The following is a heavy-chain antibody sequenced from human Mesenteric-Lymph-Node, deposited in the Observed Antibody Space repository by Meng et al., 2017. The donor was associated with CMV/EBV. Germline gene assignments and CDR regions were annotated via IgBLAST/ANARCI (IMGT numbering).Heavy chain of an antibody. J-gene: IGHJ4*02. D-gene: IGHD6-13*01. CDR3: ARSRGIAAAGTMGY. Sequence: ASVKVSCKASGYNFTDYYMHWVRQAPGQGLEWMGWISPNNAGSNFAQKFQGRVTMTRDTSIKTAYMELSGLRSDDTAVYYCARSRGIAAAGTMGYWGQGTLVTVSS. CDR1: GYNFTDYY. V-gene: IGHV1-2*02. CDR2: ISPNNAGS.